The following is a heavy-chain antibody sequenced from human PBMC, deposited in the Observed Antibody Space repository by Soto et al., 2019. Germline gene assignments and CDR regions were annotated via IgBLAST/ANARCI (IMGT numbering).Heavy chain of an antibody. CDR3: ARDGVGATTFFCYFDY. J-gene: IGHJ4*02. CDR2: TRHDGSNT. V-gene: IGHV3-33*01. CDR1: GFTFSGYG. D-gene: IGHD1-26*01. Sequence: QVQLVESGGGVVQPGRSLRLSCAASGFTFSGYGMHWVRQAPGKGLEWVAITRHDGSNTYYADSVRGRFTISRDNSKKTLYLHMDSLRAEDTAVYYCARDGVGATTFFCYFDYWGQGTLVTVSS.